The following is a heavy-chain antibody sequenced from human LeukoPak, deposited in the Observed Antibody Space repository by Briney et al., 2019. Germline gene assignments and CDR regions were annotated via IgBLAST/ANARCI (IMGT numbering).Heavy chain of an antibody. Sequence: SVKVSCKASGGTFSSNVISWVRQGPGQGLEWMGRIIPIIGTPDYAQKFQGRVTITADKSTNTAYMELTSLKSDDTAVYYCARAGGSSWFVSLYYWGQGTLVTVSS. CDR3: ARAGGSSWFVSLYY. J-gene: IGHJ4*02. V-gene: IGHV1-69*04. CDR2: IIPIIGTP. D-gene: IGHD6-13*01. CDR1: GGTFSSNV.